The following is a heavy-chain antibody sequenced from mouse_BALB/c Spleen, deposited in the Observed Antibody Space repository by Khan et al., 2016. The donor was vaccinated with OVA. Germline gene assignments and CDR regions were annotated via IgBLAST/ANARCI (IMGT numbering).Heavy chain of an antibody. Sequence: QVQLKESGPGLVQPSQSLSITCTVSGFSLTNYGVHWVRQSPGKGLEWLGVIWSSGITDYNATFISRLSISRDISKSQVFFKMNSLQANDTGIYYCARNRNGYYDYWGQDTTLTCSS. D-gene: IGHD1-1*02. CDR1: GFSLTNYG. CDR2: IWSSGIT. J-gene: IGHJ2*01. V-gene: IGHV2-2*02. CDR3: ARNRNGYYDY.